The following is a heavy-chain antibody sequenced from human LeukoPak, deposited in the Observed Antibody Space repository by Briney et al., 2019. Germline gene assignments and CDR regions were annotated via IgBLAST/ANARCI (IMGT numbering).Heavy chain of an antibody. CDR2: IYYSGST. CDR1: GGSVSSSSYY. J-gene: IGHJ4*02. V-gene: IGHV4-39*01. Sequence: SETLSLSCTVSGGSVSSSSYYWGCIRQPPGQGLESLGCIYYSGSTYYNPSLRSRVTISVDTYKNHFSLKLSSVTAAATAVYYCARLLTTVTTEDIWGQETLVSVP. D-gene: IGHD4-17*01. CDR3: ARLLTTVTTEDI.